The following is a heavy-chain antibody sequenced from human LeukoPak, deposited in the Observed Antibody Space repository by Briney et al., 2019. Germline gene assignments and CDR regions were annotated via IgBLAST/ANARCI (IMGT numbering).Heavy chain of an antibody. CDR3: PRSGVTDLSWVDR. D-gene: IGHD2-21*02. V-gene: IGHV4-59*08. Sequence: SETLSLTCTVSGGSMSSYYWSWIRQPPGKGLEWIGYISYSGSTHYNPPLNRRITISVDTSRNQSSLKLSAVTTADTAGYYFPRSGVTDLSWVDRWGQGSLVTVCS. J-gene: IGHJ5*02. CDR1: GGSMSSYY. CDR2: ISYSGST.